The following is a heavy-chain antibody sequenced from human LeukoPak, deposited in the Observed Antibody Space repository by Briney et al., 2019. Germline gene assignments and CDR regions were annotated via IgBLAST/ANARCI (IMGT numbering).Heavy chain of an antibody. CDR2: AFYRSKWLY. Sequence: SQTLSLTCDISGDSVSSDSAAWNWVRQSPSRGLEWLGRAFYRSKWLYDNAASVQGRIIVTPDTSKNQFSLQLNSVTPEDTAMYYCVRSISNWCDSWGQGTVVTVSS. V-gene: IGHV6-1*01. CDR1: GDSVSSDSAA. D-gene: IGHD3-3*02. CDR3: VRSISNWCDS. J-gene: IGHJ5*01.